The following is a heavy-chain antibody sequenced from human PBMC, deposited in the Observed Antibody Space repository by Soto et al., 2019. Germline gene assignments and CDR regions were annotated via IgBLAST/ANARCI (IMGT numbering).Heavy chain of an antibody. CDR2: ISAYNGNT. J-gene: IGHJ4*02. Sequence: ASVKVSCKASGYTFTSYGISWVRQAPGQGLEWMGWISAYNGNTNYAQKLQGRVTMTTDTSTSTAYMELRSLRSDDTAVYYCARDSPHLRPGYYGSGSYWYWGQETLVTVSS. CDR3: ARDSPHLRPGYYGSGSYWY. D-gene: IGHD3-10*01. V-gene: IGHV1-18*01. CDR1: GYTFTSYG.